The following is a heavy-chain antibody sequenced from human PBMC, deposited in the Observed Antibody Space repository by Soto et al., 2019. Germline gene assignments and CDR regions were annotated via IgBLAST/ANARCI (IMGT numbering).Heavy chain of an antibody. D-gene: IGHD2-15*01. V-gene: IGHV3-30*18. CDR1: GFTFMRYG. CDR2: ISYDGSNK. Sequence: SRSLAGAASGFTFMRYGMHWVSQAPGKGLEGVAVISYDGSNKYYADSVKGRFTISRDKSKNTLYLQMTSLRAEDTAVYYCAKDVGDGFSFYFDYWGQGTLVTVS. CDR3: AKDVGDGFSFYFDY. J-gene: IGHJ4*02.